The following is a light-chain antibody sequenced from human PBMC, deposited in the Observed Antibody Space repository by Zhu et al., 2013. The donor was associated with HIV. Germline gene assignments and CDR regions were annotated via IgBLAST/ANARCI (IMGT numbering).Light chain of an antibody. V-gene: IGLV3-21*01. Sequence: SYVLTQPPSVSVAPGETARISCGGNNIGSKSVQWYQQKSGQAPVLVVYDDRDRPSGIPERFSGSNSGNTATLTISGTQAMDEADYYCQAWDSSTAVFGGGTKLTVL. CDR1: NIGSKS. J-gene: IGLJ2*01. CDR2: DDR. CDR3: QAWDSSTAV.